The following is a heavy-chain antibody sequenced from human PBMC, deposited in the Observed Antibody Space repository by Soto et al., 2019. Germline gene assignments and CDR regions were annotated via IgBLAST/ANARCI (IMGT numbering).Heavy chain of an antibody. CDR2: IYYSESPSY. J-gene: IGHJ5*02. V-gene: IGHV4-59*05. CDR1: GDSISKYY. CDR3: ARGWFWSGSFNWFDP. D-gene: IGHD3-3*01. Sequence: SETLSLTCTVSGDSISKYYWSWIRQPPGKGLEWIGYIYYSESPSYSETTSYNPSLKSRVTISVDTANNQFSLRLTSVTAADTAVYYCARGWFWSGSFNWFDPWGQGTMVTVSS.